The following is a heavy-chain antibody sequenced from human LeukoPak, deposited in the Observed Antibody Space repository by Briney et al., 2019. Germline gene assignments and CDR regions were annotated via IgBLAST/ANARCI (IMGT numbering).Heavy chain of an antibody. D-gene: IGHD3-9*01. V-gene: IGHV3-48*01. CDR2: ISSSSSTM. Sequence: AGGSLRLSCAASGFTFDDYGMNWVRQAPGKGLEWVSYISSSSSTMYYADSVKGRFSISRDNAKNSLYLQMNSLRAEDTAGYYCARDPPILTGPYYYYMDVWGKGTTVTISS. CDR1: GFTFDDYG. CDR3: ARDPPILTGPYYYYMDV. J-gene: IGHJ6*03.